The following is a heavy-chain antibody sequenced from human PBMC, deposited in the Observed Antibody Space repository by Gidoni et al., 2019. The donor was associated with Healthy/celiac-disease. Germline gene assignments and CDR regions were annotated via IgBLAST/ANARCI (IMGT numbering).Heavy chain of an antibody. D-gene: IGHD3-3*01. CDR3: ARIRGRVFGVVNNYFDY. V-gene: IGHV2-70*01. Sequence: QVTLRESGPAVVKPTQTLTLTCTFSGFSLSTSAMCVSWIRQPPGKALELLALIDWDDDKYYRTSLKTRLTISKDTSKNQVVLTMTNMDPVDTATYYCARIRGRVFGVVNNYFDYWGQGTLVTVSS. CDR2: IDWDDDK. CDR1: GFSLSTSAMC. J-gene: IGHJ4*02.